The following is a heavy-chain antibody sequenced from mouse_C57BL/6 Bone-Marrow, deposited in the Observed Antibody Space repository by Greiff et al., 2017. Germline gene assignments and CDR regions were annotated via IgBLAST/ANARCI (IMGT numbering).Heavy chain of an antibody. CDR2: IYWDDDK. CDR1: GFSLSTSGMG. CDR3: ARKLRGGFAY. J-gene: IGHJ3*01. Sequence: QVTLKESGPGILQSSQTLSLTCSFSGFSLSTSGMGVSWIRQPSGKGLEWLAHIYWDDDKRYNPSLKSRLTISKDTSRNQVFLKITSVDTADTATYYCARKLRGGFAYWGQGTLVTVSA. V-gene: IGHV8-12*01. D-gene: IGHD1-1*01.